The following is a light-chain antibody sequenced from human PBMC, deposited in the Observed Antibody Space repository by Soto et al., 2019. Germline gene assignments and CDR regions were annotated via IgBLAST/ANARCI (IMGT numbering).Light chain of an antibody. CDR1: QSISSW. J-gene: IGKJ2*01. CDR2: DAS. CDR3: QLYNSYAP. Sequence: DIQMTQSPSTLSASVGDRVTITCRASQSISSWLAWYQQKPGKAPKLLIYDASSLESGVPSRFSGSGSGTEFTLTISSLQPDDFATYYCQLYNSYAPFGHGTKLEIK. V-gene: IGKV1-5*01.